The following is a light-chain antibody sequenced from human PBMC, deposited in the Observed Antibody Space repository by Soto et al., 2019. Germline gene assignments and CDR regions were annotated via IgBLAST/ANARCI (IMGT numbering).Light chain of an antibody. CDR1: QSVSSGS. CDR2: DAS. Sequence: EIVLTQSPGTLSLSPGERATLSCRASQSVSSGSLAWYQQKPGQAPRLLIYDASSRATGIPDRFSGSGSGTDFTLTVSRLEPEDLGVYYCQQYGYSPPWTFGQGTKVDIK. CDR3: QQYGYSPPWT. J-gene: IGKJ1*01. V-gene: IGKV3-20*01.